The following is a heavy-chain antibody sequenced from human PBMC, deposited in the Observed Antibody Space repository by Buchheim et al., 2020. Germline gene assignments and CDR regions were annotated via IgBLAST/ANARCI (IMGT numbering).Heavy chain of an antibody. V-gene: IGHV4-61*02. CDR3: AREGRNWSLMRTESPFDY. J-gene: IGHJ4*02. CDR2: IYTSGST. D-gene: IGHD1-20*01. CDR1: GGSISSGSYY. Sequence: QVQLQESGPGLVKPSQTLSLTCTVSGGSISSGSYYWSWIRQPAGKGLEWIGRIYTSGSTNYNPSLKSRVTISGDTSKNQFSLKLSSVTAADTAVYYCAREGRNWSLMRTESPFDYWGQGTL.